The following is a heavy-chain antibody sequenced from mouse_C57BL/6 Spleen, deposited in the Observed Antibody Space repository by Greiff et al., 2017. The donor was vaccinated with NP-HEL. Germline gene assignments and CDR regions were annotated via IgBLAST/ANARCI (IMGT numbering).Heavy chain of an antibody. CDR3: ARRGNNAWFAY. CDR1: GYTFTSSW. Sequence: QVQLQQPGAELVKPGASVKMSCKASGYTFTSSWITWVKQRPGQGLEWIGDIYPGSGSTNYNEKFKSKATLTVDTSSSQAYMQLSSLTSEDSAVYCCARRGNNAWFAYWGQGTLVTVSA. J-gene: IGHJ3*01. V-gene: IGHV1-55*01. CDR2: IYPGSGST. D-gene: IGHD2-1*01.